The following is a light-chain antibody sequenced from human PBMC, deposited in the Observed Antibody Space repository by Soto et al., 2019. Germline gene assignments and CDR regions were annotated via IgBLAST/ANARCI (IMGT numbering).Light chain of an antibody. Sequence: QSVLTQPPSVSRAPGQRVTISCTGSSSNIGAGYDVHWYQQLPGTAPKILIYGNSNRPSGVPDRFSGSKSGTSASLAITGLQAEDEADYYCQSYDSSLSGRYVFGTGTKLTVL. V-gene: IGLV1-40*01. CDR3: QSYDSSLSGRYV. J-gene: IGLJ1*01. CDR1: SSNIGAGYD. CDR2: GNS.